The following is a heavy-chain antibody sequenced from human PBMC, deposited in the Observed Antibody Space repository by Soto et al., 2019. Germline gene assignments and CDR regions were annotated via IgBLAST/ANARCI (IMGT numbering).Heavy chain of an antibody. D-gene: IGHD6-19*01. CDR3: AKPQSIAVQYYFDY. J-gene: IGHJ4*02. Sequence: EVPVLESGGGLVQPGGTLRLSCAASGFPFSSYAMTWVRLAPGKGLEWVSSIGGSGGSTYYADSVKGRFTNSRHNSKNTLYLQMTSLRAADTAAYYCAKPQSIAVQYYFDYWGKGTLVAVSS. V-gene: IGHV3-23*01. CDR2: IGGSGGST. CDR1: GFPFSSYA.